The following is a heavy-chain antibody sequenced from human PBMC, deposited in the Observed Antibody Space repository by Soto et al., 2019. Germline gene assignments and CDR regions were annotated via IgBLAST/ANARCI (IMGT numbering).Heavy chain of an antibody. D-gene: IGHD3-22*01. V-gene: IGHV3-74*01. CDR1: GFTFSNYW. Sequence: EVQLVESGGGLVQPGGSLRLSCAASGFTFSNYWMHWVRQAPGKGLVRVSRIDSGGSSTGYADSVKGRFTISRDNAKNTLYLQMNSLRDEDTAVYYCARGPNYYDSGFCDYWGQGTLVTVSS. CDR3: ARGPNYYDSGFCDY. J-gene: IGHJ4*02. CDR2: IDSGGSST.